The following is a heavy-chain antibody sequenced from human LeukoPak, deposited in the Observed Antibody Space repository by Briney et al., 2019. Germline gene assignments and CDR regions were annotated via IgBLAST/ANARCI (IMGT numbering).Heavy chain of an antibody. Sequence: PSETLSLTCTVSGGSISSGSYYWSWIRQPAGTGLECIGRIYTSGSTNYNPSHKSRVTISVDTSKNQFSLKLSSVTAADTAVYYCARRGTGGSSGAFDIWGQGTMVTVSS. J-gene: IGHJ3*02. CDR3: ARRGTGGSSGAFDI. CDR2: IYTSGST. CDR1: GGSISSGSYY. V-gene: IGHV4-61*02. D-gene: IGHD1-26*01.